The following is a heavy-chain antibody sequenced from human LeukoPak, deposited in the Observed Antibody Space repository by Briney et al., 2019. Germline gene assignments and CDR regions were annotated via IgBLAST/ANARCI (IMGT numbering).Heavy chain of an antibody. CDR1: GYTFRGNY. CDR3: ARDPSSVTLYFFDY. CDR2: IDADNGDT. D-gene: IGHD4-11*01. Sequence: ASVRVSCKASGYTFRGNYIHWLRQAPGQGLEWMGWIDADNGDTKSAQKFQGRVTMSRDTSISTAYMDLSSLSPDDAAVYYCARDPSSVTLYFFDYWGQGTLVTVSS. J-gene: IGHJ4*02. V-gene: IGHV1-2*02.